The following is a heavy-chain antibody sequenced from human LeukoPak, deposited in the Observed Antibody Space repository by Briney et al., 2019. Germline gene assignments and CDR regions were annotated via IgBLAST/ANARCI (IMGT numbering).Heavy chain of an antibody. J-gene: IGHJ6*04. D-gene: IGHD2-2*01. CDR2: IYYSGST. CDR1: GGSISSYY. Sequence: PSETLSLTCTVSGGSISSYYWSWIRQPPGKGLEWIGYIYYSGSTNYNPSLKSRVTISVDTSKNQFSLKLSSVTAADTAVYYCARAGYCISTSFWNNYYYYYGMAVGAKGPRFTVS. CDR3: ARAGYCISTSFWNNYYYYYGMAV. V-gene: IGHV4-59*01.